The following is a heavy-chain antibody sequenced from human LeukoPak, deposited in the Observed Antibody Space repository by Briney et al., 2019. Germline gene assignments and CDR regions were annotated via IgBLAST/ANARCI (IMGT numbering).Heavy chain of an antibody. D-gene: IGHD3-16*01. CDR1: GYTFTGYY. CDR2: INPKSGGT. CDR3: ARVGSEDRFDP. Sequence: ASVTVSCKTSGYTFTGYYIHWVRQAPGQGLEWMGWINPKSGGTNYAQKFQGRVTMTRDTSISTAYMELSRLRFDDTAVYYCARVGSEDRFDPWGQGTLVTVSS. V-gene: IGHV1-2*02. J-gene: IGHJ5*02.